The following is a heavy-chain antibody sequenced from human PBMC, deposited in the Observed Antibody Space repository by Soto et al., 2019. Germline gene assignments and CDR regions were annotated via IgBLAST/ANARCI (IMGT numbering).Heavy chain of an antibody. CDR2: IYYSGST. D-gene: IGHD3-10*01. CDR3: ARDRHYGSGKWPKRFDY. J-gene: IGHJ4*02. V-gene: IGHV4-31*03. Sequence: QVQLQESGPGLVKPSQTLSLTCTVSGGSISSGGYYWSWIRQHPGKGLEWIGYIYYSGSTYYNPSLKSRVTISVDTSKNQFSLKLSSVTAADTAVYYCARDRHYGSGKWPKRFDYWGQGTLVTVSS. CDR1: GGSISSGGYY.